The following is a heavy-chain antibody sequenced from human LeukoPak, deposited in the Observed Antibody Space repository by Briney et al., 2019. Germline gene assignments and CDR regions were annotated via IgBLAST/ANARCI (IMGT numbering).Heavy chain of an antibody. CDR3: ARDGWSRNYDFWSGSKYSYYFDY. Sequence: SETLSLTCAVYGGSFRGYYWSWIRQPPGKGLEWIGEINHSGSTNYNPSLKSRVTISVDTSKNQFSLKLSSVTAADTAVYYCARDGWSRNYDFWSGSKYSYYFDYWGQGTLVTVSS. CDR1: GGSFRGYY. D-gene: IGHD3-3*01. CDR2: INHSGST. J-gene: IGHJ4*02. V-gene: IGHV4-34*01.